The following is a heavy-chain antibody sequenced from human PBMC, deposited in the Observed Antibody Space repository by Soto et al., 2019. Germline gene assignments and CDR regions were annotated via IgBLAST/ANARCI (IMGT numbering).Heavy chain of an antibody. CDR3: ARATYSSSYYFDS. Sequence: WGSLRLSCAASGFTFIRFEMSFIGHSPGKWREWVSKIGSSGSTIWYADSVKGRFTISRDNAGNSLYLQMNSLRGEDTALYYGARATYSSSYYFDSWGQRTLVTVSS. CDR1: GFTFIRFE. J-gene: IGHJ4*02. D-gene: IGHD6-6*01. V-gene: IGHV3-48*03. CDR2: IGSSGSTI.